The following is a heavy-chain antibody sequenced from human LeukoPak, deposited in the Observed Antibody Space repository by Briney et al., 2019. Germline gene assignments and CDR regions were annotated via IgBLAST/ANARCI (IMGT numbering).Heavy chain of an antibody. D-gene: IGHD3-3*02. CDR2: ISSSSSYI. CDR3: ARGSMADY. CDR1: GITFSNFG. J-gene: IGHJ4*02. Sequence: GSLRLSCAASGITFSNFGMHWVRQAPGKGLEWVSSISSSSSYIYYADSVKGRFTISRDNAKNSLYLQMNSLRAEDTAVYYCARGSMADYWGQGTLVTVSS. V-gene: IGHV3-21*01.